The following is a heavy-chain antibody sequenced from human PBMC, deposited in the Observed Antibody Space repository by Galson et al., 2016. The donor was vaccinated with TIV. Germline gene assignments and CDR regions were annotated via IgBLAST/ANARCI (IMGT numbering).Heavy chain of an antibody. CDR3: AKGAAWDTSMGWLGFWFDY. Sequence: SLRLSCAASGFTFSAYAMTWVRQGPGKGLEWVSLVSGSGYSTYYADSVKGRFTISRDNSKNTVYLQTSGLKDEDTAVYYCAKGAAWDTSMGWLGFWFDYWGQGTPVTVSS. J-gene: IGHJ4*02. V-gene: IGHV3-23*01. CDR1: GFTFSAYA. CDR2: VSGSGYST. D-gene: IGHD5-18*01.